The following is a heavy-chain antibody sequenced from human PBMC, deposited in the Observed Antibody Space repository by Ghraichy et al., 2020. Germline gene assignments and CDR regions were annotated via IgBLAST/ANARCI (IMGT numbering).Heavy chain of an antibody. V-gene: IGHV3-21*06. CDR2: ISSSGSDI. CDR1: GFGFSSFS. CDR3: ASYIY. Sequence: GGSLRLSCAASGFGFSSFSMNWFRQAPEKGLEWVSAISSSGSDIYYADSVKGRFTISRDNAKNSLFLQMNGLSAEDTAVYFCASYIYWGQGILVTVSS. J-gene: IGHJ4*02.